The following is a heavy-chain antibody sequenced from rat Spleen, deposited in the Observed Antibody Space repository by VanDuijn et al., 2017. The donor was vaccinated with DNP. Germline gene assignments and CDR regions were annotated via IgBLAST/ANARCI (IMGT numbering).Heavy chain of an antibody. V-gene: IGHV5S10*01. Sequence: EVQLVESGGGLVQPGNSLKLSCAASGFTFSDYAMAWVRQSPKKGLEWVATIIYDGSSTYYRDSVKGRFTISRDNAKSTLYLQMDSLRSEDTATYYCATHFPYYSGSEDYFDYWGQGVMVTVSS. CDR1: GFTFSDYA. CDR2: IIYDGSST. J-gene: IGHJ2*01. CDR3: ATHFPYYSGSEDYFDY. D-gene: IGHD1-1*01.